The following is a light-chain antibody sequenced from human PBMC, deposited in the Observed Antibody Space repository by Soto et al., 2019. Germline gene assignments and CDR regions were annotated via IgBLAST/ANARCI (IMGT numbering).Light chain of an antibody. J-gene: IGKJ1*01. V-gene: IGKV3-15*01. CDR1: QSVSSN. Sequence: DIVMTQSPATLSVSPGERAPLSCRASQSVSSNLAWYQHKPGQAPRLLIYDASTRATGIPARFSGSGSGTEFTLTISSLQSEDFAVYYCQQYKNWPRTFGQGTKVEI. CDR2: DAS. CDR3: QQYKNWPRT.